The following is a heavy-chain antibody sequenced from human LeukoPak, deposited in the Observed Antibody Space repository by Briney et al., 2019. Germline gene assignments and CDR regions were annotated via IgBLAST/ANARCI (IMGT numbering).Heavy chain of an antibody. Sequence: ASVNVSCKAPGYTFTGYYMHWVRQAPGQGPEWMGRINPNSSGTNYAQNFQGRVTVTRDTSITTAYIELSGLRSDDTAVYYCARGSPDDSRAPGNFDYWGQGTLVTVSS. V-gene: IGHV1-2*06. CDR3: ARGSPDDSRAPGNFDY. CDR1: GYTFTGYY. J-gene: IGHJ4*02. CDR2: INPNSSGT. D-gene: IGHD3-22*01.